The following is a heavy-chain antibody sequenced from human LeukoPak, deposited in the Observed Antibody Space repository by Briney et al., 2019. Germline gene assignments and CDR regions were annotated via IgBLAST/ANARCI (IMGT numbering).Heavy chain of an antibody. V-gene: IGHV4-34*01. CDR2: INHSGST. J-gene: IGHJ6*03. Sequence: SETLSLTCAVYGGSFSGYYWSWIRQPPGKGVEWIGEINHSGSTNYNPSLKSRVTISVDTSKNQFSLRLSSVTAADTAVYYCARDQEAYCSSTSCYEYYYYMDVWGKGTTVTISS. D-gene: IGHD2-2*01. CDR3: ARDQEAYCSSTSCYEYYYYMDV. CDR1: GGSFSGYY.